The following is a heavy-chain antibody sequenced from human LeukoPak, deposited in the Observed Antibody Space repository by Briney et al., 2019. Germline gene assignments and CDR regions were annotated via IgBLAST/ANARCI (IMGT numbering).Heavy chain of an antibody. D-gene: IGHD4-17*01. CDR3: ARLGARQMLEY. V-gene: IGHV3-23*01. J-gene: IGHJ4*02. CDR2: ISSSGSGGNT. Sequence: GGSLRLSCAASGVTLSSYAMSWARQAPGKGLEWVSGISSSGSGGNTYYADSVKGRFTVSRDNAKNSLYLQMNSLRAEDTAVYYCARLGARQMLEYWGQGTLVTVSS. CDR1: GVTLSSYA.